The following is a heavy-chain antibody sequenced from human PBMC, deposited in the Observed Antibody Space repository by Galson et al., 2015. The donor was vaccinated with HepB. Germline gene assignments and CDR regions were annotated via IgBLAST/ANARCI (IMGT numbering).Heavy chain of an antibody. J-gene: IGHJ4*02. Sequence: SLRLSCAASGFTFSSYAMHWVRQAPGKGLEWVAVISYDGSNKYYADSVKGRFTISRDNSKNTLYLQVNSLRAEDTAVYYCPRRGSSSSGYFDYWGQGTLVTVSS. CDR1: GFTFSSYA. D-gene: IGHD6-6*01. V-gene: IGHV3-30-3*01. CDR3: PRRGSSSSGYFDY. CDR2: ISYDGSNK.